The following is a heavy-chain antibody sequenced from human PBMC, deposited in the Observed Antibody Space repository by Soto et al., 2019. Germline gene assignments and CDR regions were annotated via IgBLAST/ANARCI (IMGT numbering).Heavy chain of an antibody. D-gene: IGHD3-3*01. CDR2: IYHSEST. Sequence: LSLTCAVSGGSISSSNWWSWVRQPPGKGLEWIGEIYHSESTNYNPSLKSRVTISVDKSKNQFSLKLSSVTAADTAVYYCARLKGGVTIFGVVTHYYYGMDVWGQGTTVTVSS. CDR3: ARLKGGVTIFGVVTHYYYGMDV. J-gene: IGHJ6*02. CDR1: GGSISSSNW. V-gene: IGHV4-4*02.